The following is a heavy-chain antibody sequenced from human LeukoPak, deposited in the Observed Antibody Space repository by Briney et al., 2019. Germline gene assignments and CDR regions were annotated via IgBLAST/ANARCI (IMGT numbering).Heavy chain of an antibody. J-gene: IGHJ4*02. D-gene: IGHD3/OR15-3a*01. Sequence: PGGSLRLSCAVSGITLSNYGMSWVRQAPGKGREWVAGISESGGSTNYADSVKGGFTISRDNPKNTLYMKMNSMRAEDTAVYFCAKRGVVIRVILVGFHKEAYYFESWGQGALVTVSS. CDR3: AKRGVVIRVILVGFHKEAYYFES. V-gene: IGHV3-23*01. CDR1: GITLSNYG. CDR2: ISESGGST.